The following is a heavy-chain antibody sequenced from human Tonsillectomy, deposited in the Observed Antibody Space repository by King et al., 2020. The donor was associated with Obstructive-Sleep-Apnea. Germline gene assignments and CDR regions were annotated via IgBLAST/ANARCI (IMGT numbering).Heavy chain of an antibody. CDR2: ISYSWST. J-gene: IGHJ5*02. V-gene: IGHV4-31*03. Sequence: QLQESGPGLVKPSQTLSLTCTISGGSISSGDYYWSWIRQHPGKALEWIGYISYSWSTYYNPSLKSRVTISGDTSKNQFSLKLNSVTAADTAVYYCAGPYGSGVDWFDPWGQGTLVTVSS. D-gene: IGHD3-10*01. CDR1: GGSISSGDYY. CDR3: AGPYGSGVDWFDP.